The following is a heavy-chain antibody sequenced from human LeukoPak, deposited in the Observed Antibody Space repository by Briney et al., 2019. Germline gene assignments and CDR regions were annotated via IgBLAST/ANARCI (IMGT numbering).Heavy chain of an antibody. CDR2: ISYDGSNK. V-gene: IGHV3-30-3*01. D-gene: IGHD3-22*01. J-gene: IGHJ3*02. Sequence: GGSLRLSCAASGFTFSSYAMHWVRQAPGKGLEWVAVISYDGSNKYYADSVKGRFTISRDNSKNTLYLQMNSLRAEDTAVYYCAREYLHYYDSRGAFDIWGQGTMVTVSS. CDR3: AREYLHYYDSRGAFDI. CDR1: GFTFSSYA.